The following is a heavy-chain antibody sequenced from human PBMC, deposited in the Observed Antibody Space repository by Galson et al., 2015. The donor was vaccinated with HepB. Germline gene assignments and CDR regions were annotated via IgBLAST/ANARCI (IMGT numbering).Heavy chain of an antibody. CDR2: INSDGSSS. Sequence: SLRLSCAASGFTFSSYWMHWVRQAPGKGPVWVSRINSDGSSSSYADSVKGRFTISRDNAKNTLYLQANSLRDEDTAVYFCTRTITTGCFDPWGQGTLVTVSS. V-gene: IGHV3-74*01. D-gene: IGHD1-14*01. J-gene: IGHJ5*02. CDR3: TRTITTGCFDP. CDR1: GFTFSSYW.